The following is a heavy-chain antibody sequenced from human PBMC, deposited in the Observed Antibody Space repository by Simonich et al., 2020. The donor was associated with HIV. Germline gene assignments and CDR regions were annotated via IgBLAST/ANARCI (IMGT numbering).Heavy chain of an antibody. V-gene: IGHV3-21*01. CDR1: GFTFSSHS. CDR2: ISSSSSYI. CDR3: ARDGRKGSSTSCSDY. Sequence: EVQLVESGGGLVKPGGSLRLSCAASGFTFSSHSMNWVRQAPGKGLEWVSSISSSSSYIYYADSVKGRITISRDNAKNSLYLQMNSLRAEDTAVYYCARDGRKGSSTSCSDYWGQGTLVTVSS. D-gene: IGHD2-2*01. J-gene: IGHJ4*02.